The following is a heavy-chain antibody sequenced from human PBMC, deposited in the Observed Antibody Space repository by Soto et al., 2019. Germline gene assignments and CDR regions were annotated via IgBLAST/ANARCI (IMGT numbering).Heavy chain of an antibody. CDR1: GYTLTELA. D-gene: IGHD3-22*01. Sequence: ASVKVSCKVSGYTLTELAMHWVRQAPGKGLEWMGGFDPEDGETIYAQKFQGRVTMTEDTSTDTAYMELSSLRSEDTAVYYCATAAITMIVVVPRRDAFDIWGQGTMVTVSS. CDR3: ATAAITMIVVVPRRDAFDI. CDR2: FDPEDGET. V-gene: IGHV1-24*01. J-gene: IGHJ3*02.